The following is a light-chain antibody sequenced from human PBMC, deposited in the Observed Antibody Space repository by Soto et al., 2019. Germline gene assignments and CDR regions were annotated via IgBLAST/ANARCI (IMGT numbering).Light chain of an antibody. J-gene: IGKJ3*01. Sequence: EIVLTQSPGTLSLSPGERATLSCRASLSVSSSYLAWYQQKPGQAPRLLIYGASSRATGIPDRFSGSGSGTEFTLTISRLEPEDFAVYYCQQYGSSPFTFGPGTKVDIK. CDR1: LSVSSSY. CDR2: GAS. V-gene: IGKV3-20*01. CDR3: QQYGSSPFT.